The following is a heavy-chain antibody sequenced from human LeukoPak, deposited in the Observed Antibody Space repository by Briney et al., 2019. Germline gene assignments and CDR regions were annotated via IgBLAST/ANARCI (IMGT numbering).Heavy chain of an antibody. V-gene: IGHV3-15*01. CDR3: TTDGAYNWNYVGCFDL. J-gene: IGHJ5*02. CDR1: EFTFSNAC. CDR2: IKSKTDGGTT. Sequence: GGSLRLSCAASEFTFSNACMRWVRQAPGKGLEWVGRIKSKTDGGTTDYAAPVKGRFTISRDDSKNTLYLQMNSLKTEDTAVYYCTTDGAYNWNYVGCFDLWGQGTLVTVSS. D-gene: IGHD1-7*01.